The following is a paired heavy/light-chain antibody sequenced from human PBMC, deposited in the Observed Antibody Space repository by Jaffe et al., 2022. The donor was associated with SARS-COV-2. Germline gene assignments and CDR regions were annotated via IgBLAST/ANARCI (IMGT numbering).Heavy chain of an antibody. V-gene: IGHV4-34*01. CDR3: ARKHVLRYFDWLPHYYYYMDV. D-gene: IGHD3-9*01. CDR2: INHSGST. Sequence: QVQLQQWGAGLLKPSETLSLTCAVYGGSFSGYYWSWIRQPPGKGLEWIGEINHSGSTNYNPSLKSRVTISVDTSKNQFSLKLSSVTAADTAVYYCARKHVLRYFDWLPHYYYYMDVWGKGTTVTVSS. J-gene: IGHJ6*03. CDR1: GGSFSGYY.
Light chain of an antibody. CDR1: SSNIGNNY. CDR2: DNN. CDR3: GTWDSSLSAGPV. J-gene: IGLJ3*02. V-gene: IGLV1-51*01. Sequence: QSVLTQPPSVSAAPGQKVTISCSGSSSNIGNNYVSWYQQLPGTAPKLLIYDNNKRPSGIPDRFSGSKSGTSATLGITGLQTGDEADYYCGTWDSSLSAGPVFGGGTKLTVL.